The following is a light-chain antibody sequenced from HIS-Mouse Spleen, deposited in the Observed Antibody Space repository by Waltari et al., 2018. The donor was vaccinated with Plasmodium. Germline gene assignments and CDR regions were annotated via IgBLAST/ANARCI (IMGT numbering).Light chain of an antibody. CDR1: SSAVGSYHL. CDR2: EAS. CDR3: CSYAGSSTWV. V-gene: IGLV2-23*01. J-gene: IGLJ3*02. Sequence: QSALTQPASVSGSPGQSITISCTGTSSAVGSYHLASWYPQHPGKAPKLMIYEASKRPSGVSNRFSGSKSGNTASLTISGLQAEDEADYYCCSYAGSSTWVFGGGTKLTVL.